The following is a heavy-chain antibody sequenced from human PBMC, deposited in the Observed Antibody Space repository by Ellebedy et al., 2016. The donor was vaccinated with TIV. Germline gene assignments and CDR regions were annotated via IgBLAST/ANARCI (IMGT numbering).Heavy chain of an antibody. CDR3: ARMFTETFSFDAFDI. V-gene: IGHV3-23*01. CDR1: GFTFSTYA. CDR2: TSASGAST. D-gene: IGHD3-10*02. Sequence: GGSLRLXXAASGFTFSTYAMNWVRQAPGKGPEFVSGTSASGASTWYAASVKGRFTISRDNSKNTLYLHMKSLRVDDTAIYYCARMFTETFSFDAFDIWGQGTLVTVSS. J-gene: IGHJ3*02.